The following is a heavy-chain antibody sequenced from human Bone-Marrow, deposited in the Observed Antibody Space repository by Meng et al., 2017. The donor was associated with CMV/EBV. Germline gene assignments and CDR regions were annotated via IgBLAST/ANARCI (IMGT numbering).Heavy chain of an antibody. D-gene: IGHD3-3*01. CDR2: IRGSDGTA. J-gene: IGHJ4*02. CDR3: AKGAIFGVSAADY. CDR1: GFIFSGYT. V-gene: IGHV3-23*01. Sequence: GESLKIPCAASGFIFSGYTMSLVRQAPGKGLEWVSRIRGSDGTASYADSVKGRFTISRAISQNTLYLQMNSLRPEDTAVYYCAKGAIFGVSAADYWGQGTLVTVSS.